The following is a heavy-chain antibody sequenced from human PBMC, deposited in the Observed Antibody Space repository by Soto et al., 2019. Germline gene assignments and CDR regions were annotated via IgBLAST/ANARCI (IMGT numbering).Heavy chain of an antibody. CDR1: GYSFTSYD. V-gene: IGHV1-8*01. Sequence: APVNVSCKASGYSFTSYDIDWVRQATGQGLEWMGWMNPNSGNTGYAQKFQGRVTMTRNTSISTAYMELSSLRSEDTAVYYCARAVSIHSAPVVPAAMVYYYYYYMDVWGKGTTVTVSS. CDR3: ARAVSIHSAPVVPAAMVYYYYYYMDV. D-gene: IGHD2-2*01. CDR2: MNPNSGNT. J-gene: IGHJ6*03.